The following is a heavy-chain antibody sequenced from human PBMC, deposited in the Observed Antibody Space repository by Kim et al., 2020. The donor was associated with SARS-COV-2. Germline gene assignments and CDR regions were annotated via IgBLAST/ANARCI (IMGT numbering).Heavy chain of an antibody. CDR2: IYSGGST. J-gene: IGHJ6*01. CDR1: GFTVSSNY. CDR3: ARDRTVTTHGGDYYYGMDV. Sequence: GGSLRLSCAASGFTVSSNYMSWVRQAPGKGLEWVSVIYSGGSTYYADSVKGRFTISRDNSKNTLYLQMNSLRAEDTAVYYCARDRTVTTHGGDYYYGMDVWGPGTTVTVSS. V-gene: IGHV3-66*01. D-gene: IGHD4-17*01.